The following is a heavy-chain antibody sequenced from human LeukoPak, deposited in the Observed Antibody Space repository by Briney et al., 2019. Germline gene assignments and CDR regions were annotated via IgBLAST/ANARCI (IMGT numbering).Heavy chain of an antibody. CDR2: IIPMFGTA. D-gene: IGHD3-3*01. Sequence: ASVKVSCKASGYTFTSYGISWVRQAPGQGLEWIGGIIPMFGTANYKQKFQGRVTITADESTNTVYMELSSLRSDDTAVYYCARSTFDTSFDPWGQGTLVTVSS. CDR3: ARSTFDTSFDP. CDR1: GYTFTSYG. J-gene: IGHJ5*02. V-gene: IGHV1-69*13.